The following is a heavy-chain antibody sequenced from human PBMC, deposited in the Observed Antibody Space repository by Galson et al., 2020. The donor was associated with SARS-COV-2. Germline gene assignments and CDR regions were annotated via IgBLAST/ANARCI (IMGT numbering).Heavy chain of an antibody. CDR2: IWYDGSNK. V-gene: IGHV3-33*01. Sequence: PGGSLRLSCAASGFTFSSYGMHWVRQVPGKGLEWVAVIWYDGSNKYYADSVKGRFTISRDNSKNTVYLQMNSLRAEDTAVYYCASSLSPIGPFDIWGQGTMVTVSS. CDR3: ASSLSPIGPFDI. D-gene: IGHD2-21*01. J-gene: IGHJ3*02. CDR1: GFTFSSYG.